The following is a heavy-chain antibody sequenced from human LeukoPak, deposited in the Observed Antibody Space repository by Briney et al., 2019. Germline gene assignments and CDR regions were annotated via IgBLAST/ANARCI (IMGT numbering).Heavy chain of an antibody. CDR3: ARGFFYYYDSGGSYPFDY. J-gene: IGHJ4*02. D-gene: IGHD3-22*01. Sequence: SETLSLTCAVYGGSFSGYYWSWIRQPPGKGLEWIGEINHSGSTNYNPSLKSRVTISLDTSKNQFSLKLNSVTAADTAVYYCARGFFYYYDSGGSYPFDYWGQGTLVTVSS. CDR2: INHSGST. CDR1: GGSFSGYY. V-gene: IGHV4-34*01.